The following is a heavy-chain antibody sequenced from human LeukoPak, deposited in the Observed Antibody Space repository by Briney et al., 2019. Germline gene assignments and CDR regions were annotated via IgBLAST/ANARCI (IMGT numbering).Heavy chain of an antibody. CDR1: AFDFTIYD. J-gene: IGHJ4*02. CDR2: ISSSSDII. Sequence: GGSLRLSCAASAFDFTIYDMNWVRQAPGKGLEWLSYISSSSDIIHYADSVKGRFTISRDNAENSLYLQMNSLRAEDTAVYYCASLSYPGNFWGQGTLVTVSS. CDR3: ASLSYPGNF. V-gene: IGHV3-48*01.